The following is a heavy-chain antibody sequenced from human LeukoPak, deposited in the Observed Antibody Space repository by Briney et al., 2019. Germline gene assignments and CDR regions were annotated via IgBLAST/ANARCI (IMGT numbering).Heavy chain of an antibody. CDR1: GGSISSSSYY. CDR2: IYYSGST. CDR3: ARPDCSGYFPFGY. D-gene: IGHD3-22*01. V-gene: IGHV4-39*01. J-gene: IGHJ4*02. Sequence: SETLSLTCTVSGGSISSSSYYWGWIRQPPGKGLEWIGSIYYSGSTYYNPSLKSRVTISVDTSKNQFSLKLSSVTAADTAVYYCARPDCSGYFPFGYWGQGTLVTVSS.